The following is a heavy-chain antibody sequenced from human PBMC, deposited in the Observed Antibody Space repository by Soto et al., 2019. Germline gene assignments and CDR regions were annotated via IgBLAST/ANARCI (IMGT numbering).Heavy chain of an antibody. CDR1: GYTFTGYY. CDR3: ARFMITLEGYMDV. V-gene: IGHV1-2*02. Sequence: ASVKVSCKASGYTFTGYYMHWVRQAPGQGLEWMGWINPNSGDTNYAQKFQGRVTMTRNTSISTAYMELSSLRSEDTAVYYCARFMITLEGYMDVWGKGTTVTVSS. CDR2: INPNSGDT. J-gene: IGHJ6*03. D-gene: IGHD3-16*01.